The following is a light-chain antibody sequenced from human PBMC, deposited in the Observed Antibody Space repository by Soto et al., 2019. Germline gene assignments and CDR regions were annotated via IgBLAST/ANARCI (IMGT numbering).Light chain of an antibody. J-gene: IGKJ3*01. CDR2: GAS. CDR1: QGIRSY. CDR3: QQLNTFPSSFS. V-gene: IGKV1-9*01. Sequence: DIQLTQSPSFLSASVGDRVTITCRASQGIRSYLAWYQQRPGKAPELLIYGASTLRPGGATKFSGSGSGTAFTHTFSSLQPENFANYLGQQLNTFPSSFSIGPGTNVNIK.